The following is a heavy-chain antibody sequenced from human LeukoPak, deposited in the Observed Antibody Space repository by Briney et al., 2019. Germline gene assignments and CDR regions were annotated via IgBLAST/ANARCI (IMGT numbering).Heavy chain of an antibody. J-gene: IGHJ4*02. CDR2: ISGSGGST. CDR1: GFTFSSYA. D-gene: IGHD2-8*01. Sequence: GGSLRLSCAASGFTFSSYAMSWVRQAPGKGLEWVSAISGSGGSTYYADSVKGRFTISRDNSKNTLYLQMNSLRAEDTAVYYCAKDLAPYYCTNGVCYTSQYYFDYWGQGTLITVSS. V-gene: IGHV3-23*01. CDR3: AKDLAPYYCTNGVCYTSQYYFDY.